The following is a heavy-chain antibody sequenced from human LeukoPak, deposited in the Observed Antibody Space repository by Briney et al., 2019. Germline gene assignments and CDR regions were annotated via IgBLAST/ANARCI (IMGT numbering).Heavy chain of an antibody. Sequence: ASVKVSCKASGYTFTTYDINWVRQATGQGLELMGGMNPNSGNTGYAQKFQGRVTMTRNTSISTAYMELSSLRSEDTAVYYCARGRGSGHKENWFDPWGQGTLVTVSS. J-gene: IGHJ5*02. CDR3: ARGRGSGHKENWFDP. CDR2: MNPNSGNT. V-gene: IGHV1-8*01. D-gene: IGHD6-19*01. CDR1: GYTFTTYD.